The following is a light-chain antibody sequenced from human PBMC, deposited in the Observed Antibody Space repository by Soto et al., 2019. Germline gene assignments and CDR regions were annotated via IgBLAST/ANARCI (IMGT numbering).Light chain of an antibody. J-gene: IGKJ3*01. CDR3: QQYCSSPFT. CDR1: QSVSSSY. V-gene: IGKV3-20*01. Sequence: EIVLTQSPGTLSLSPGERATLSCRASQSVSSSYLAWYQKKPGQAPRLLVYGASSRATGIPDRFSRSGSGSDFTLTFSRLEPEDFAVYYCQQYCSSPFTFGPGPKVDIK. CDR2: GAS.